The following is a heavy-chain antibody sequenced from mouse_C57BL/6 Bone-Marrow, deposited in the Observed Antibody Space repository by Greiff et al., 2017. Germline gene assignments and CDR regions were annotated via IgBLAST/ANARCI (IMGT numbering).Heavy chain of an antibody. V-gene: IGHV5-12*01. Sequence: EVMLVESGGGLVQPGGSLKLSCAASGFTFSDYYMYWVRQTPEKRLEWVAYISNGGGSTYYPDTVKGRFTISRDNAKNTLYLQMSRLKSEDTAMYYCARQNWDWYFDVWGTGTTVTVSS. CDR2: ISNGGGST. J-gene: IGHJ1*03. CDR3: ARQNWDWYFDV. D-gene: IGHD4-1*01. CDR1: GFTFSDYY.